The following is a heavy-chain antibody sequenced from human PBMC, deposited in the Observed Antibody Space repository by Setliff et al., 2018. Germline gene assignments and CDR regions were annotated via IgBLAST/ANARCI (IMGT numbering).Heavy chain of an antibody. Sequence: GESLKISCKGSGYNFNNDWIGWVRQMPGKGLEWMGSIFPGDSDTRYSPSFQGQVTISADKSISTAYLQWSSLKASDTAMYYCARLATDYGDYESLNYFDYWGQGTLVTVSS. D-gene: IGHD4-17*01. V-gene: IGHV5-51*01. CDR2: IFPGDSDT. J-gene: IGHJ4*02. CDR3: ARLATDYGDYESLNYFDY. CDR1: GYNFNNDW.